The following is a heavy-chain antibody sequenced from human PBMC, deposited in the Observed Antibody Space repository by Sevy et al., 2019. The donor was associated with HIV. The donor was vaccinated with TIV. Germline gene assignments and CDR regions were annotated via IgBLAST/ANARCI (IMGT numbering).Heavy chain of an antibody. CDR2: ISGSGGST. V-gene: IGHV3-23*01. D-gene: IGHD6-19*01. Sequence: GGSLRLSCAASGFTFSSYAMSWVRQAPGKGLEWVSAISGSGGSTYYADSVKGRFTISRDNSKNTLYLQMNSLRAEDTAVYYCAKVGKYSSGWYDVSAFDIWGQGTMVTVSS. CDR3: AKVGKYSSGWYDVSAFDI. J-gene: IGHJ3*02. CDR1: GFTFSSYA.